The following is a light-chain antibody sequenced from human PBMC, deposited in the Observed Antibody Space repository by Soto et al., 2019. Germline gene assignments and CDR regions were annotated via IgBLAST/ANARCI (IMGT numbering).Light chain of an antibody. CDR2: GAS. CDR3: QQYNYWWT. V-gene: IGKV3-15*01. CDR1: QSVSIN. Sequence: EIVMTQSPATLSVSPGERATLSCRASQSVSINLAWYLQKPGQAPRLLIYGASTRATGIPDRFSGSGSGTEFTLTISSLQSEDFAVYYCQQYNYWWTFGQGTKVEIK. J-gene: IGKJ1*01.